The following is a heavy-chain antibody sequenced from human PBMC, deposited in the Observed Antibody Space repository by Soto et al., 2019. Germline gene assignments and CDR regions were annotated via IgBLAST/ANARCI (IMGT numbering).Heavy chain of an antibody. CDR3: WLRPYSASGGCSRDN. D-gene: IGHD6-25*01. Sequence: EVQLVESGGGLVKPGGSLRLSCAASGFSFTNAWMNWVRQAPGKGLEWVGRIKRNSDGGTAECAAPVEGRFTISRDDSTNTLHPQMDCLKTENTAVYYCWLRPYSASGGCSRDNLGQGTLVTVSS. V-gene: IGHV3-15*07. CDR2: IKRNSDGGTA. CDR1: GFSFTNAW. J-gene: IGHJ4*01.